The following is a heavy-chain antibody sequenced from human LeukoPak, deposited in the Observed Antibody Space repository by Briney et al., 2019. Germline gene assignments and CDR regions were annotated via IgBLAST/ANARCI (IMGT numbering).Heavy chain of an antibody. V-gene: IGHV3-48*03. CDR1: GFTFSSYE. Sequence: GGSLRLSCAASGFTFSSYEMNWVRQAPGKGLEWVSYISSSGSTIYYADSVKGRFTISRDNSKNTLYLQMNSLRAEDTAVYYCAKDFTYYFDYWGQGTLVTVSS. CDR3: AKDFTYYFDY. J-gene: IGHJ4*02. CDR2: ISSSGSTI.